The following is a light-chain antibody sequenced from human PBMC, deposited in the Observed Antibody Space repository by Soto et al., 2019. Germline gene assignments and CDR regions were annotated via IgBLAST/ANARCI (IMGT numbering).Light chain of an antibody. CDR1: SSDVGAYHF. CDR3: SSYTSSNTPYV. Sequence: QSVLTQPASVSGSPGQSITISCTGSSSDVGAYHFVSWYQHHPGKAPKLILYEVTARPSGVSSRFSGSKSGNTASLTISGLQADDEANHYCSSYTSSNTPYVFGTGTKVTVL. CDR2: EVT. J-gene: IGLJ1*01. V-gene: IGLV2-14*01.